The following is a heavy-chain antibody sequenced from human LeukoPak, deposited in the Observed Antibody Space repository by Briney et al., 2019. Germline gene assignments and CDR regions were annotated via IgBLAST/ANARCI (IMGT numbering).Heavy chain of an antibody. J-gene: IGHJ4*02. V-gene: IGHV3-23*01. D-gene: IGHD5-12*01. CDR1: GFTFSSYA. CDR2: ISGSGGST. CDR3: AKAPHIVATISPHFDY. Sequence: GGSLRLSCAASGFTFSSYAMSWVRQAPGKGLEWVSAISGSGGSTYYADSVKGRFTISRDNSKNTLYLQMNSLRAEDTAVYYCAKAPHIVATISPHFDYWGQGTLVTVSS.